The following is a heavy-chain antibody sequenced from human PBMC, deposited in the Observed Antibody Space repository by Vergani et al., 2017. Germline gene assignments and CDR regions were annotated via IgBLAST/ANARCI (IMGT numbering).Heavy chain of an antibody. J-gene: IGHJ4*02. CDR2: ITWDGGTV. CDR3: AKDKTGSNWHYFYS. Sequence: EVQLVESGGVVVQPGGSLRLSCAASGFTFDDFAMHWVRQVPGKRLEWVSLITWDGGTVYYADSVKGRFVISRDNNKNSLFLQMNDLKPEDSALYYCAKDKTGSNWHYFYSWVQGTLVTVTS. CDR1: GFTFDDFA. V-gene: IGHV3-43D*03. D-gene: IGHD4-11*01.